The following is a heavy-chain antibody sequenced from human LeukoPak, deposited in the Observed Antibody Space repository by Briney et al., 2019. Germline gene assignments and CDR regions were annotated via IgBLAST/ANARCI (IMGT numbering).Heavy chain of an antibody. Sequence: TSETLSLTCTVSGGSISSYYWSWIRQPPGKGLEWIGYIYYSGSTNYNPSLKSRVTISVDTSKNQFSLKLSSVTAADTAVYYCARRDSIAGTIDYWGQGTLVTVSS. CDR1: GGSISSYY. J-gene: IGHJ4*02. CDR3: ARRDSIAGTIDY. V-gene: IGHV4-59*08. CDR2: IYYSGST. D-gene: IGHD1-7*01.